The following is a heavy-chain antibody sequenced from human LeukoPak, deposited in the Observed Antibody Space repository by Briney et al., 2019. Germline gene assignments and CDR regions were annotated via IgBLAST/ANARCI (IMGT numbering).Heavy chain of an antibody. V-gene: IGHV4-34*01. Sequence: SETLSLTCAVYGGSFSGYYWSWIRQPPGKGLEWIGEINHSGSTNYNPSLKSRVTISVDTSKNQFSLKLSSVTAADTAVYYCARLTDDYGAHLGQGTLVTVSS. CDR3: ARLTDDYGAH. J-gene: IGHJ4*02. D-gene: IGHD4-17*01. CDR2: INHSGST. CDR1: GGSFSGYY.